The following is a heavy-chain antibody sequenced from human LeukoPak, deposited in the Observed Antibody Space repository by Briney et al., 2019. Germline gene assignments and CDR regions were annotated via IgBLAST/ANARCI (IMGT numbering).Heavy chain of an antibody. CDR3: ARDADYGGKGYYYYYYMDV. V-gene: IGHV3-66*02. D-gene: IGHD4-23*01. Sequence: GGSLRLSCAASGFTVSSNYMSWVRQAPGKGLEWVSVIYSGGSTYCADSVKGRFTISRDNSKNTLYLQMNSLRAEDTAVYYCARDADYGGKGYYYYYYMDVWGKGTTVTVSS. J-gene: IGHJ6*03. CDR1: GFTVSSNY. CDR2: IYSGGST.